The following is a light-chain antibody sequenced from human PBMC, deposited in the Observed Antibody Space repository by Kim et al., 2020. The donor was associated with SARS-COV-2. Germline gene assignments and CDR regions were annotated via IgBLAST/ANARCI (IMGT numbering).Light chain of an antibody. J-gene: IGKJ2*01. V-gene: IGKV1-5*03. Sequence: SASVGDRVTLTCRASQSISSWLAWYQQRAVRAPNLLIYQASSLENGVPSRFSGSGSGTEFTLTISSLQPDDFATYYCLQHDSYPYTFGQGTKLEI. CDR3: LQHDSYPYT. CDR1: QSISSW. CDR2: QAS.